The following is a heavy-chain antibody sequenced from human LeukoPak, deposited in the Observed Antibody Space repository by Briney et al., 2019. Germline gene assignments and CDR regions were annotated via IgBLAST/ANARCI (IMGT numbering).Heavy chain of an antibody. J-gene: IGHJ4*02. CDR2: ISSSSSYI. CDR1: GXTFGSYT. V-gene: IGHV3-21*01. CDR3: ARAFSSSSSGFDY. D-gene: IGHD6-6*01. Sequence: GGSLRLSCAASGXTFGSYTMNWVRQAPGKGLEWVSSISSSSSYIYYADSVQGRFTISRDNAKDSLYLQMSSLRAEDTAVYYCARAFSSSSSGFDYWGQGTLVTVSS.